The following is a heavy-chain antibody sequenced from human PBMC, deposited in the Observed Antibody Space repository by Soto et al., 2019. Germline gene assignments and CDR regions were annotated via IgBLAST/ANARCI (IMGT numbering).Heavy chain of an antibody. CDR2: IYSGGST. Sequence: EVQLVETGGGLIQPGGSLRPSCAASGFTVSSNYMSWVRQAPGKGLEWVSVIYSGGSTYYADPVKGRFTISRDNSKNTLYLQMNSLRAEDTAVYYCARGQYAAAGGFDYWGQGTLVTVSS. CDR3: ARGQYAAAGGFDY. V-gene: IGHV3-53*02. CDR1: GFTVSSNY. J-gene: IGHJ4*02. D-gene: IGHD6-13*01.